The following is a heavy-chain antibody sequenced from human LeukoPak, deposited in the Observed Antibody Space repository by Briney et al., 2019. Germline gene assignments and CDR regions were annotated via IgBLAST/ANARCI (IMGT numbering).Heavy chain of an antibody. CDR1: GGSISSGGYY. D-gene: IGHD5-12*01. CDR2: IYHSGST. V-gene: IGHV4-30-2*02. Sequence: SQTLSLTCTVSGGSISSGGYYWSWIRQPPGKGLEWIGYIYHSGSTYYNPSLKSRVTISVDTSKNQFSLKLSSVTAADTAVYYCASSQPSYSGYGTLDYWGQGTLVTVSS. J-gene: IGHJ4*02. CDR3: ASSQPSYSGYGTLDY.